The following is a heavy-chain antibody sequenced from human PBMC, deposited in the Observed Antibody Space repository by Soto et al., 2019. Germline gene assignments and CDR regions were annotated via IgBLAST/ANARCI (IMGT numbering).Heavy chain of an antibody. J-gene: IGHJ3*02. CDR1: GFTFSSYS. V-gene: IGHV3-21*01. CDR2: ISSSSSYI. D-gene: IGHD3-22*01. Sequence: PGGSLRLSCAASGFTFSSYSMNWVRQAPGKGLEWVSSISSSSSYIYYADSVKGRFTISRDNAKNSLYLQMNSLRAEDTAVYYCARDYYDSGGWDAFDIWGQGTMVTVSS. CDR3: ARDYYDSGGWDAFDI.